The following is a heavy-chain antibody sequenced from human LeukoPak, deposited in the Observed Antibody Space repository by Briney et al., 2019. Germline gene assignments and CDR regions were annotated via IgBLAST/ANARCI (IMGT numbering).Heavy chain of an antibody. CDR1: GYIFSGYY. J-gene: IGHJ4*02. V-gene: IGHV1-2*02. CDR2: INPNSGGT. CDR3: ARSAHHDTSGYYIDY. D-gene: IGHD3-22*01. Sequence: ASVKVSCKASGYIFSGYYMNWVRQAPGQGLEWMGWINPNSGGTNYAQKFQARVTMTRDTSISTVYMEVNSLRSDDTAVYYCARSAHHDTSGYYIDYWGQGTPVTVSS.